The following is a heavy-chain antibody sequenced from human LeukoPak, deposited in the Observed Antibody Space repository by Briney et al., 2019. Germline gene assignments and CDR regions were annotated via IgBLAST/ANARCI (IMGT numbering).Heavy chain of an antibody. D-gene: IGHD3-9*01. Sequence: ASVKVSCKASGYTFTSYDITWVRQAPGQGLEWMGWMSPNSGNTGYAQKFQGRVTMTRNTSITTAYMELSSLTSEDTAVHYCARETTISPYYFDYWGLGSQVTVSP. CDR1: GYTFTSYD. V-gene: IGHV1-8*01. CDR2: MSPNSGNT. J-gene: IGHJ4*02. CDR3: ARETTISPYYFDY.